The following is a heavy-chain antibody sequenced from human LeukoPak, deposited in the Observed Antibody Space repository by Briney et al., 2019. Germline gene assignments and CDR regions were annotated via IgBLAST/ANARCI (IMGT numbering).Heavy chain of an antibody. J-gene: IGHJ4*02. CDR2: IIPIFGTA. CDR3: ARHEYSSSSPDY. D-gene: IGHD6-6*01. V-gene: IGHV1-69*05. CDR1: GGTFSSYA. Sequence: SVKVSCKASGGTFSSYAISWVRQAPGQGLEWMGGIIPIFGTANYAQKFQGRVTITTDESTSTACMELSSLRSEDTAVYYCARHEYSSSSPDYWGQGTLVTVSS.